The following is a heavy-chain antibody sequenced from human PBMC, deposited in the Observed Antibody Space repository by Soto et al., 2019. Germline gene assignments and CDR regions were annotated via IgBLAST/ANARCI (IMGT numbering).Heavy chain of an antibody. D-gene: IGHD5-18*01. CDR3: AKDRSVDTRDWFDP. CDR2: ISGSGGTT. J-gene: IGHJ5*02. CDR1: GFTFGTYA. Sequence: PGGSLRLSCAASGFTFGTYAMNWVRQAPGKGLEWVSGISGSGGTTYYTDSVKGRFTISRDNSKNTLFLQMNSLRVDDTAVYYCAKDRSVDTRDWFDPWGQGTLVTVSS. V-gene: IGHV3-23*01.